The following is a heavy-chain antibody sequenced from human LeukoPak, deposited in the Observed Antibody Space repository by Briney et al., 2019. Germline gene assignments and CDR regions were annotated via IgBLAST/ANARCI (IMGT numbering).Heavy chain of an antibody. CDR2: INQDGSDK. J-gene: IGHJ4*02. Sequence: GGSLRLSCAASGFTFSRYWMSWVRQAPGKGLEWVAHINQDGSDKYYVDSVKGQFTVSRNNAKNSLSLQMNSLRAEDTAVYYCATHPGDYWFGYLQLWGQGTLVTVSS. CDR1: GFTFSRYW. CDR3: ATHPGDYWFGYLQL. V-gene: IGHV3-7*01. D-gene: IGHD3-10*01.